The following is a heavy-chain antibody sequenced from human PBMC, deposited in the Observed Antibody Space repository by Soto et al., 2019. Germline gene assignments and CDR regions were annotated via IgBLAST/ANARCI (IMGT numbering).Heavy chain of an antibody. Sequence: GGSLRLSCAASGFTFSSYWMSWVRQAPGKGLGWVANIKQDGSEKYYVDSVKGRFTISRDNAKNSLYLQMNSLRAEDTAVYYCASDFWSGYDVVDVWGKGTTVTVSS. CDR2: IKQDGSEK. V-gene: IGHV3-7*01. J-gene: IGHJ6*04. CDR1: GFTFSSYW. D-gene: IGHD3-3*01. CDR3: ASDFWSGYDVVDV.